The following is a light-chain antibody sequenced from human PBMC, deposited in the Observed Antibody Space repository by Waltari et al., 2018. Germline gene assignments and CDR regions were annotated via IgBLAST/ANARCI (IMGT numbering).Light chain of an antibody. J-gene: IGKJ1*01. CDR1: QSIGKY. CDR2: AAS. V-gene: IGKV3-20*01. CDR3: QNHERLPAT. Sequence: EIVLTQSPGTQSLSPGERATLSCRASQSIGKYLVWYQQKPGQAPRLLIYAASSRATGVPDRFSGSWSGTDFSLTISRLEPEDFAVYYCQNHERLPATFGQGTKVEIK.